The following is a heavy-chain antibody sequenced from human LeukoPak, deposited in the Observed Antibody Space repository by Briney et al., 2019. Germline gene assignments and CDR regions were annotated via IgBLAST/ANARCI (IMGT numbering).Heavy chain of an antibody. CDR3: ARREGSSWPPYAEYFQH. J-gene: IGHJ1*01. CDR2: ISSSSSYI. Sequence: GGSLRLSCAASGFTFSSYGMHWVRQAPGKGLEWVSSISSSSSYIYYADSVKGRLTISRDNAKNSLYPQMNSLRAEDTAVYYCARREGSSWPPYAEYFQHWGQGTLVTVSS. CDR1: GFTFSSYG. D-gene: IGHD6-13*01. V-gene: IGHV3-21*01.